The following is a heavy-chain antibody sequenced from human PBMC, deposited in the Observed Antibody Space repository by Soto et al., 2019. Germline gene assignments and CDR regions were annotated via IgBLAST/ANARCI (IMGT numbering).Heavy chain of an antibody. CDR3: ARDRIAAAGPPFTFDY. J-gene: IGHJ4*02. CDR2: IWYDGSNK. Sequence: HPGGSLRLSCAASGFTFSSYGMHWVRQAPGKGLEWVAVIWYDGSNKYYADSVKGRFTISRDNSKNTLYLQMNSLRAEDTAVYYCARDRIAAAGPPFTFDYWGQGTLVTVSS. CDR1: GFTFSSYG. D-gene: IGHD6-13*01. V-gene: IGHV3-33*01.